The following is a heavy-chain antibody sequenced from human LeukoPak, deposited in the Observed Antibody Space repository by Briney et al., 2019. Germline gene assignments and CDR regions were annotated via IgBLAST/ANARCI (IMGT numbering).Heavy chain of an antibody. CDR1: GYSISGGYY. CDR2: IYTSGST. D-gene: IGHD3-3*01. J-gene: IGHJ3*02. Sequence: SETLSLTCTVSGYSISGGYYWGWIRQPAGKGLEWIGRIYTSGSTNYNPSLKSRVTMSVDTSKNQFSLKLSSVTAADTAVYYCAREGRTYYDFWSGYSTDAFDIWGQGTMVTVSS. CDR3: AREGRTYYDFWSGYSTDAFDI. V-gene: IGHV4-4*07.